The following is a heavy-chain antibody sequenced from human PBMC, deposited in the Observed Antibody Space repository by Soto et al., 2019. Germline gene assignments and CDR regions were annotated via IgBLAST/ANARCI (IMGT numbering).Heavy chain of an antibody. CDR1: GYSFTSYW. D-gene: IGHD3-3*01. J-gene: IGHJ4*02. Sequence: GESLKISCKGSGYSFTSYWIGWVRQMPGKGLECMGIIYPGDSDTRYSPSFQGQVTISADKSISTAYLQWSSLKASDTAMYYCARQSAQTYYDFWSGWPHHFDYWGQGTLVTVSS. CDR3: ARQSAQTYYDFWSGWPHHFDY. CDR2: IYPGDSDT. V-gene: IGHV5-51*01.